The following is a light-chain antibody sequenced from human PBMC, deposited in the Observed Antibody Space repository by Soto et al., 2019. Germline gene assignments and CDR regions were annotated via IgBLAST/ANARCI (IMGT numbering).Light chain of an antibody. CDR1: SSNIGSNT. J-gene: IGLJ3*02. CDR2: SNN. CDR3: AAWDDSLNGRV. Sequence: QSVLTQPPSASGTPGQRVTISCSGSSSNIGSNTVNWYQQLPGTAPKLLIYSNNQRPSGVPDRFPGYKSGTSASLAISGLQSEDEADYYCAAWDDSLNGRVFGGGTKLTV. V-gene: IGLV1-44*01.